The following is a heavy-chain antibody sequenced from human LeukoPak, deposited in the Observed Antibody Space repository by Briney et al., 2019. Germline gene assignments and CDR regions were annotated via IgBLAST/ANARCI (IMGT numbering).Heavy chain of an antibody. CDR1: GGSFRGYY. Sequence: SETLSLTXAVYGGSFRGYYWSWIRHPPGKGLEWIGEINHSGSTNYNPSLKSRVTISVDTSKNQFSLQRSSVTAADTAVYYCARGRYDFWSGYYRKRDWFDPWGQGTLVTVSS. CDR2: INHSGST. V-gene: IGHV4-34*01. CDR3: ARGRYDFWSGYYRKRDWFDP. D-gene: IGHD3-3*01. J-gene: IGHJ5*02.